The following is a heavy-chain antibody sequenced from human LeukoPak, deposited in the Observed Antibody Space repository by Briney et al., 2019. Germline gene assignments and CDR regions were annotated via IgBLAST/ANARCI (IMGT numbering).Heavy chain of an antibody. V-gene: IGHV4-59*12. D-gene: IGHD2-21*01. CDR2: VYYTGST. J-gene: IGHJ3*02. Sequence: SETLSLTCTVSGGSISSYYWSWVRQPPGKGLEWIGFVYYTGSTNYSPSLKSRVTISVDTSKNQFSLKLSSVTAADTAVYYCARDVEHTVTPRVGAFDIWGQGTMVTASS. CDR1: GGSISSYY. CDR3: ARDVEHTVTPRVGAFDI.